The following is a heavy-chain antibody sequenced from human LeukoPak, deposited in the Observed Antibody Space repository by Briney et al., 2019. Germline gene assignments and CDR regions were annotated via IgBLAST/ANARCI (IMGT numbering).Heavy chain of an antibody. V-gene: IGHV1-2*02. CDR1: GYTFTGYY. Sequence: ASVKVSCKASGYTFTGYYMHWVRQAPGQGLEWMGWINPNSGGTNYAQKFQGRVTMTRDTSISTAYMELSRLRSDDTAVYYCARGKNGSSGWYSFFDYWGQGTLVTVSS. CDR2: INPNSGGT. J-gene: IGHJ4*02. CDR3: ARGKNGSSGWYSFFDY. D-gene: IGHD6-19*01.